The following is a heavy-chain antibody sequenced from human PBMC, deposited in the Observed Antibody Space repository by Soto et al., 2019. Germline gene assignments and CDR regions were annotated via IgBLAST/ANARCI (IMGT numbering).Heavy chain of an antibody. CDR2: IYYSGST. D-gene: IGHD2-15*01. V-gene: IGHV4-31*03. CDR1: GGSISSGGYY. Sequence: SETLSLTCTVSGGSISSGGYYWSWIRQHPGKGLEWIGYIYYSGSTYYNPSLKSRVTISVDTSKNQFSLKLSSVTAADTAVYYCARDRGVVVAAGYYYYGMDVWGQGTTVTVS. J-gene: IGHJ6*02. CDR3: ARDRGVVVAAGYYYYGMDV.